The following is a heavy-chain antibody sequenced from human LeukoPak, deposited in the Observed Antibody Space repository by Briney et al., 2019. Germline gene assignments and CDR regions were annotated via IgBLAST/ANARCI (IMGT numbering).Heavy chain of an antibody. D-gene: IGHD3-9*01. CDR3: ARGLRYSERSYYYGMDV. J-gene: IGHJ6*04. Sequence: GASVKVSCKASGGTFSSYAISWVRQAPGQGLGWMGGIIPIFGTANYAQKFQGRVTITADESTSTAYMELGSLRSEDTAVYYCARGLRYSERSYYYGMDVWGKGTTVTVSS. CDR1: GGTFSSYA. V-gene: IGHV1-69*01. CDR2: IIPIFGTA.